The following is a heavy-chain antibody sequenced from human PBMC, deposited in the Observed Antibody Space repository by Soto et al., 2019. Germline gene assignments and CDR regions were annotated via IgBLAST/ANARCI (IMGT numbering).Heavy chain of an antibody. CDR2: INSDGSST. Sequence: GGSLRLSCAASGFTFSSYWMHWVRQAPGKGLVWVSRINSDGSSTSYADSVKGRFTISRDNAKNTLYLQMNSPRAEDTAVYYCARDFSSGWYYYGMDVWGQGTTVTVSS. V-gene: IGHV3-74*01. CDR1: GFTFSSYW. J-gene: IGHJ6*02. D-gene: IGHD6-19*01. CDR3: ARDFSSGWYYYGMDV.